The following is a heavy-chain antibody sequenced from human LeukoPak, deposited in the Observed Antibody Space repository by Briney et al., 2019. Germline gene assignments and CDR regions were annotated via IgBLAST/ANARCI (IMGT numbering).Heavy chain of an antibody. CDR1: GFTFNTYN. CDR3: ARDSKGSGSYYYYYYYMDV. CDR2: ISSSSSYI. J-gene: IGHJ6*03. D-gene: IGHD3-10*01. Sequence: GGSLRLSCAGSGFTFNTYNMNWVRQAPGKGLEWVSSISSSSSYIYYADSVKGRFTISRDNAKNSLYLQMNSLRAEDTAVYYCARDSKGSGSYYYYYYYMDVWGKGTTVTVSS. V-gene: IGHV3-21*01.